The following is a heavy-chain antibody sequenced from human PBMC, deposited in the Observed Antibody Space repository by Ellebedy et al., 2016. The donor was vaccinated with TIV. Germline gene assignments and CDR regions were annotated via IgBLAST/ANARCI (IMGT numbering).Heavy chain of an antibody. CDR3: ARRESYGDYAVQVNSWFDT. D-gene: IGHD4-17*01. J-gene: IGHJ5*02. V-gene: IGHV3-7*01. CDR2: IYQDGSDQ. CDR1: GFSFRSYW. Sequence: GESLKISCAASGFSFRSYWMSWVRQAPGKGLEWVANIYQDGSDQYYVDSVKGRFTISRDNANKSLFLQMNSLRVEDTAVYYCARRESYGDYAVQVNSWFDTWGQGTLVTVSS.